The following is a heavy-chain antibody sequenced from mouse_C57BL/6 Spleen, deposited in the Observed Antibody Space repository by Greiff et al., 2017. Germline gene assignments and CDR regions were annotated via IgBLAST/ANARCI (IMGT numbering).Heavy chain of an antibody. D-gene: IGHD1-1*01. CDR3: AMVLYYYGSSYEYFDV. CDR2: IHPSDSDT. J-gene: IGHJ1*03. Sequence: QVQLQQPGAELVKPGASVKVSCKASGYTFTSYWMHWVKQRPGQGLEWIGRIHPSDSDTNYNQKFKGKATLTVDKSSSTAYMQLSSLTSEDSAVYYCAMVLYYYGSSYEYFDVWGTGTTVTVSS. V-gene: IGHV1-74*01. CDR1: GYTFTSYW.